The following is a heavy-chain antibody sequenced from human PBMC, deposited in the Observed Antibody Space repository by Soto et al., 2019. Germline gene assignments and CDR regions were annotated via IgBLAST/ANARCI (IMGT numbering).Heavy chain of an antibody. V-gene: IGHV3-23*01. CDR1: GFTFNIFA. J-gene: IGHJ4*02. Sequence: LRLSCAASGFTFNIFAVAWVRQAPGKGLEWVSVISGSGGSTYYADSVMGRFTISRDNSKNTLYLQMDSLRAEDTAIYYCAKVTVVTPLGGMIDYWGQGSLVTVSS. CDR2: ISGSGGST. D-gene: IGHD2-21*02. CDR3: AKVTVVTPLGGMIDY.